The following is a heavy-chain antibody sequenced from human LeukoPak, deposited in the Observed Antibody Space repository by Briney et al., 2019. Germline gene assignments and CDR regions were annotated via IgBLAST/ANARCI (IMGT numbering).Heavy chain of an antibody. J-gene: IGHJ3*02. CDR3: ARHGGIGDAFDI. CDR1: GYSFTTYW. V-gene: IGHV5-10-1*01. CDR2: VDPSDAYT. Sequence: AESLKISCKASGYSFTTYWITWVRQMPGKGLEWMGRVDPSDAYTNYRPSFQGHVTISTDKSISTAYLQWNSLKASDTAMYYCARHGGIGDAFDIWGQGTMVTVSS. D-gene: IGHD3-16*01.